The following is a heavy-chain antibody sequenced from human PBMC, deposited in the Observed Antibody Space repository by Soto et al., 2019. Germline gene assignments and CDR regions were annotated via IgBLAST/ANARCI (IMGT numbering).Heavy chain of an antibody. J-gene: IGHJ4*02. CDR2: IYYNGNT. V-gene: IGHV4-59*11. CDR1: GGSISNHY. Sequence: QVQLQESGPGLVKPSETLSLTCTVSGGSISNHYWSWIRQPPGKGLEWIGYIYYNGNTNYNPPLKSRVTMSVDTSKNQISLTLSSVPAADTAVYYCTRANWYSEYWGQGTLVTVSS. CDR3: TRANWYSEY. D-gene: IGHD2-21*02.